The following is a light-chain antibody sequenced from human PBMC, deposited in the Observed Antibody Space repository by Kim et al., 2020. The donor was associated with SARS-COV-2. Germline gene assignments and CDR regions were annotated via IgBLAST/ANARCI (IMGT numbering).Light chain of an antibody. CDR2: GAS. CDR3: PQSINWPLT. V-gene: IGKV3-15*01. CDR1: QSVTDN. Sequence: PGDSVTLSCRASQSVTDNLAWYQQRPGQAPRLLIFGASTRATGIPDRFSGSGSGTELTLSITSLQSEDFAFYYFPQSINWPLTFAGGTKGDI. J-gene: IGKJ4*01.